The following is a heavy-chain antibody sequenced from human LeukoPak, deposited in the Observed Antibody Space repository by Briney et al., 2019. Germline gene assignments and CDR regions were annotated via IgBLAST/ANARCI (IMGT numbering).Heavy chain of an antibody. CDR3: ARGRRITMVRGVTNWFDP. Sequence: SQTLSLTCTVSGGSISRGGYYWSWIRQHRGKGLEWIGYIYYSGSTYYNPSLKSRVTISVDTSKNQFSLKLSSVTAADTAVYYCARGRRITMVRGVTNWFDPWGQGTLVTVSS. J-gene: IGHJ5*02. CDR2: IYYSGST. V-gene: IGHV4-31*03. CDR1: GGSISRGGYY. D-gene: IGHD3-10*01.